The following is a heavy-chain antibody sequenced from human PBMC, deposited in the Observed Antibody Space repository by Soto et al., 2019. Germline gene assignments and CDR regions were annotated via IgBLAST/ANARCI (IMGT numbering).Heavy chain of an antibody. V-gene: IGHV1-3*01. CDR1: GYTFTKYA. D-gene: IGHD6-19*01. Sequence: ASVKVSCKASGYTFTKYAMHWVRQAPGQSLEWMGWIKAGNGNTKYSQKFQGRVTITRDTSASTAYMELSSLRSEDTAVYYCAREQWLGVDYWGQGTLVTVSS. J-gene: IGHJ4*02. CDR2: IKAGNGNT. CDR3: AREQWLGVDY.